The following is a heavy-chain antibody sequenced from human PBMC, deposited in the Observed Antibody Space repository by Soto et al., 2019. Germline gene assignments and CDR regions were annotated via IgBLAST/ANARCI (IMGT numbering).Heavy chain of an antibody. D-gene: IGHD3-22*01. J-gene: IGHJ4*02. CDR2: IRSKANSYAT. CDR1: GFTFSGSA. Sequence: GGSLRLSCAASGFTFSGSAMHWVRQASGKGLEWVGRIRSKANSYATAYAASVKGRFTISRDDSKNTAYLQMNSLKTEDTAVYYCTRQPGFIVVSDSYWGQGTLVTVSS. V-gene: IGHV3-73*01. CDR3: TRQPGFIVVSDSY.